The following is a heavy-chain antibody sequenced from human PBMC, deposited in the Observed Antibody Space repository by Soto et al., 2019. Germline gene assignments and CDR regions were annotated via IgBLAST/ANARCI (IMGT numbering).Heavy chain of an antibody. CDR2: IYYTGST. D-gene: IGHD6-19*01. CDR3: ASSPVTGIYYAMDV. J-gene: IGHJ6*02. Sequence: LSLTCTASGGSISSGGYYWSWIRQHPGKGLEWIGNIYYTGSTHYDPSLKSRITISLDTSKNQISLKLSSVTAADTAVYYCASSPVTGIYYAMDVWGQGTTVTVSS. V-gene: IGHV4-31*03. CDR1: GGSISSGGYY.